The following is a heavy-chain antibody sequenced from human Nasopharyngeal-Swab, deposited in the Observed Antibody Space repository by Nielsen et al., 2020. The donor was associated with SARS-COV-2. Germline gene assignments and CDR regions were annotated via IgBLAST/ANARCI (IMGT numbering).Heavy chain of an antibody. V-gene: IGHV4-59*08. CDR3: ARHAPPVYYYYMDV. CDR1: GGSISTYY. Sequence: SETLSLTCTVFGGSISTYYWSWIRRPPGKGLDWIGYISYSGSTNYNPSLKSRVTISVDTSKKQFSLRLSSLTAADTAVYYCARHAPPVYYYYMDVWGKRTTVTVSS. CDR2: ISYSGST. J-gene: IGHJ6*03.